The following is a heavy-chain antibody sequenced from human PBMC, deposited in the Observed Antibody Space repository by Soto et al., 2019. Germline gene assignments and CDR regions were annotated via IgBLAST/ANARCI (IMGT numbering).Heavy chain of an antibody. Sequence: GGSLRLSCAASGFTFSSYSMNWVRQAPGKGLEWVSYISSSSSSTIYYADSVKGRFTISRDNAKNSLYLQMNSLRDEDTAVYYCARPEYSSSSYGMDVWGQGTTVTVSS. D-gene: IGHD6-6*01. J-gene: IGHJ6*02. CDR2: ISSSSSSTI. CDR1: GFTFSSYS. V-gene: IGHV3-48*02. CDR3: ARPEYSSSSYGMDV.